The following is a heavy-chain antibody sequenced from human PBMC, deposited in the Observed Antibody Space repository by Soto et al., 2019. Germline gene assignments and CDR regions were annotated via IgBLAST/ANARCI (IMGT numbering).Heavy chain of an antibody. CDR1: GGSIISGVYY. CDR2: IYYSGST. CDR3: ASLSRGSWFDP. J-gene: IGHJ5*02. Sequence: SETLSLTGTVSGGSIISGVYYWSWIRQHPGNGLEWIGYIYYSGSTYYNPPLKSRVTISVDTSKTQFSLKLSSVTAADTAVYYCASLSRGSWFDPWGQGTLVTVSS. D-gene: IGHD2-15*01. V-gene: IGHV4-31*03.